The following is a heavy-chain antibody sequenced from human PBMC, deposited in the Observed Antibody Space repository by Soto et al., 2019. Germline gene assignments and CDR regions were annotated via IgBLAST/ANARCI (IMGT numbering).Heavy chain of an antibody. CDR3: ARVVPGAEAWFGP. Sequence: SVKVSCKASGCTFSSYAISWVRQAPGQGLEWMGGIIPIFGTANYAQKFQGRVSMTTDTSTTTAYMELRSLRSDDTAVYYCARVVPGAEAWFGPWGQGTLVTVSS. V-gene: IGHV1-69*05. D-gene: IGHD2-2*01. J-gene: IGHJ5*02. CDR1: GCTFSSYA. CDR2: IIPIFGTA.